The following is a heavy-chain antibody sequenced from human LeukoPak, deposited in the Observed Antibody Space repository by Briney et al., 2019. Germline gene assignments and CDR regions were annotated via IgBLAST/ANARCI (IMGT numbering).Heavy chain of an antibody. V-gene: IGHV4-59*12. CDR3: ARDPLLWFGDDAFDI. CDR2: ISHSGST. CDR1: GGSIRNYY. J-gene: IGHJ3*02. Sequence: SETLSLTCTVSGGSIRNYYWSWIRQPPGKGLEWIGHISHSGSTNYNPSLKSRVTMSVDTSKNQFSLKLSSVTAADTAVYYCARDPLLWFGDDAFDIWGQGTMVTVSS. D-gene: IGHD3-10*01.